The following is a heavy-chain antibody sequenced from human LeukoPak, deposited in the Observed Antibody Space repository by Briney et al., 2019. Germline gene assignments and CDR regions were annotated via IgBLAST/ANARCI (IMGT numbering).Heavy chain of an antibody. CDR2: ISGSGANT. D-gene: IGHD4-17*01. Sequence: GGSLRLSCAASGFTFTNYAMTWVRQAPGKGLEWVSVISGSGANTYYADSVKGRFTISRDNSKNTLYVHMNSLRVEDTAIYYCAKGPTVTTFYYFYMDVWGKGTTVTVSS. CDR3: AKGPTVTTFYYFYMDV. V-gene: IGHV3-23*01. J-gene: IGHJ6*03. CDR1: GFTFTNYA.